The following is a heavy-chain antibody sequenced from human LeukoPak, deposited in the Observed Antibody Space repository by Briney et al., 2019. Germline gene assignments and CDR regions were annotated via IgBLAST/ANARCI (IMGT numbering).Heavy chain of an antibody. CDR2: INAGNGNT. CDR3: ARGMDKYSSGWYSFDY. J-gene: IGHJ4*02. V-gene: IGHV1-3*01. D-gene: IGHD6-19*01. CDR1: GYTFTSYA. Sequence: ASVKVSCKASGYTFTSYAMHWVRQAPGQRLEWMGWINAGNGNTKYLQKFQGRVTITRDTSASTAYMELSSLRSEDTAVYYCARGMDKYSSGWYSFDYWGQGTLVTVSS.